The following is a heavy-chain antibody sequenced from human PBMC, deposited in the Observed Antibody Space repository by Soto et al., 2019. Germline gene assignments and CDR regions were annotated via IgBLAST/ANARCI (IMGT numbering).Heavy chain of an antibody. CDR1: GFTFSSYA. Sequence: EVQLLESGGGLVQPGGSLRLSCAASGFTFSSYAMSWVRQAPGKGLEWVSASSGSGGSTYYADSVKGRFTISRDNSKNTLYLQMNRLRAEDTAVYYCAKDFAPNIVVVPAAMPGYYYGMDVWGQGTTVTVSS. V-gene: IGHV3-23*01. J-gene: IGHJ6*02. CDR2: SSGSGGST. CDR3: AKDFAPNIVVVPAAMPGYYYGMDV. D-gene: IGHD2-2*01.